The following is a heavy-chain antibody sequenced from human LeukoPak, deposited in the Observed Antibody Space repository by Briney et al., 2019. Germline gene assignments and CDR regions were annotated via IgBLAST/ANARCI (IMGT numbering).Heavy chain of an antibody. CDR3: ARGPTYYDILTGYYEPYYFDY. D-gene: IGHD3-9*01. CDR1: GGSINGGKYY. CDR2: IYTSGST. J-gene: IGHJ4*02. Sequence: PSETLSLTCTVSGGSINGGKYYWTWIRQPAGKGLEWIGRIYTSGSTNYNPSLKSRVTISVDTSKNQFSLKLSSVTAADTAVYYCARGPTYYDILTGYYEPYYFDYWGQGTLVTVSS. V-gene: IGHV4-61*02.